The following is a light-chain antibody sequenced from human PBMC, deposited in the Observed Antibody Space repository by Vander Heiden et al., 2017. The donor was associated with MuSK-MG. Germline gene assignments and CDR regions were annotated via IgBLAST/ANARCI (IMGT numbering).Light chain of an antibody. Sequence: IQMTQSPSSLSASVGDRVTITCQASQDIGNYLSWYQQKPGKAPKLLIYDASYLQTGVPSRCSGSGSGTDFTFTISSLQTEDIVTYYCQQYDNLPPYTFGQGTKLDLK. V-gene: IGKV1-33*01. CDR1: QDIGNY. CDR2: DAS. CDR3: QQYDNLPPYT. J-gene: IGKJ2*01.